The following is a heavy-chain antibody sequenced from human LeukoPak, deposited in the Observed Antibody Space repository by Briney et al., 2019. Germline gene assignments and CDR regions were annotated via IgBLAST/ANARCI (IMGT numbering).Heavy chain of an antibody. CDR2: IYYSGST. CDR3: ASVDILTGYPFTC. V-gene: IGHV4-59*01. Sequence: SETLSLTCTVSGGSIISYYWSWIRQPPGKGLEWGGYIYYSGSTNYNPSLKSRVTISVDTSKNQFSLKLSYVTAAETAVSSCASVDILTGYPFTCWGQGTLVTVSS. CDR1: GGSIISYY. J-gene: IGHJ4*02. D-gene: IGHD3-9*01.